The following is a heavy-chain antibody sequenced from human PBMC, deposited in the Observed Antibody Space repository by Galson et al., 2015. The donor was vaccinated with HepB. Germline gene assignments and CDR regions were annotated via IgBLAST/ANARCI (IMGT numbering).Heavy chain of an antibody. CDR3: TRCLWYYGSGSYYYYYGMDV. V-gene: IGHV3-49*04. J-gene: IGHJ6*02. Sequence: SCKASGGTFSSYAMSWVRQAPGKGLEWVGFIRSKAYGGTTEYAASVKGRFTISRDDSKSIAYLQMNSLKTEDTAVYYCTRCLWYYGSGSYYYYYGMDVWGQGTTVTVSS. CDR2: IRSKAYGGTT. CDR1: GGTFSSYA. D-gene: IGHD3-10*01.